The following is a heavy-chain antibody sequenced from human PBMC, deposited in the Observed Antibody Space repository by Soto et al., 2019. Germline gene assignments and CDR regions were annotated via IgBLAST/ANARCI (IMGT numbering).Heavy chain of an antibody. D-gene: IGHD6-13*01. CDR2: IGTAGDT. V-gene: IGHV3-13*01. Sequence: GGSLRLSCAASGFTFSSYDMHWVRQATGKGLEWVSAIGTAGDTYYPGSVKGRFTISRENAKNSLYLQMNSLRAGDTAVYYCAKAHHSSSWYLRAPYYYYYMDVWGKGTTVTVSS. CDR1: GFTFSSYD. J-gene: IGHJ6*03. CDR3: AKAHHSSSWYLRAPYYYYYMDV.